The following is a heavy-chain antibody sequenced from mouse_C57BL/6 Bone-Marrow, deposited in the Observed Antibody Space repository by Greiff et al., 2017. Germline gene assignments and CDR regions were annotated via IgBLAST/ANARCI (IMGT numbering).Heavy chain of an antibody. D-gene: IGHD2-4*01. CDR1: GYSITSGYY. Sequence: DVKLVESGPGLVKPSQSLSLTCSVTGYSITSGYYWNWIRQFPGNKLEWMGYISYDGSNNYNPSLKNRISITRDTSKNQFFLKLNSVTTEDTATYYCARGRLRRAWFAYWGQGTLVTVSA. CDR3: ARGRLRRAWFAY. V-gene: IGHV3-6*01. CDR2: ISYDGSN. J-gene: IGHJ3*01.